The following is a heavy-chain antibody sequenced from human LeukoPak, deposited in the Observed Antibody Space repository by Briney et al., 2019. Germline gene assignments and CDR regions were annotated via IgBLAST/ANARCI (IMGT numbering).Heavy chain of an antibody. J-gene: IGHJ5*02. CDR1: GGTFSSYA. D-gene: IGHD2-15*01. CDR3: ARAGAVVDNWFDP. Sequence: ASVKVSCKASGGTFSSYAISWVRQAPGQGLEWMGGIIPIFGTANYAQKFQGRVTITADTSTTTAYMELRSLRSDDTAVYYCARAGAVVDNWFDPWGQRTLVTVSS. V-gene: IGHV1-69*06. CDR2: IIPIFGTA.